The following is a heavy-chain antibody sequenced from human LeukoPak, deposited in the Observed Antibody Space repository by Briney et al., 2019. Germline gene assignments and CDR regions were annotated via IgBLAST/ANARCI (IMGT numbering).Heavy chain of an antibody. CDR3: ARAYGGNVDDAFDI. CDR2: ISGSGGST. D-gene: IGHD4-23*01. V-gene: IGHV3-23*01. CDR1: GFTFSSYA. J-gene: IGHJ3*02. Sequence: GGSLRLSCAASGFTFSSYAMSWVRQAPGKGLEWVSAISGSGGSTYYADSVKGRFTISRDNAKNSLYLQMNSLRAEDTAVYYCARAYGGNVDDAFDIWGQGTMVTVSS.